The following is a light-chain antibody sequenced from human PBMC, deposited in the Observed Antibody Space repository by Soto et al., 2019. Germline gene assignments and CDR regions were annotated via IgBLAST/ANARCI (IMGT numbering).Light chain of an antibody. V-gene: IGLV2-14*01. CDR3: SSLSV. J-gene: IGLJ1*01. Sequence: QSALTQPASVSGSPGQSITISCTGPSSDVGGFNYVSWYQQHPGKAPKLMIYEVSNRPSGVSTRFSGSKSGNTASLTISGLQAEDEADYYCSSLSVFGTGTKVTVL. CDR1: SSDVGGFNY. CDR2: EVS.